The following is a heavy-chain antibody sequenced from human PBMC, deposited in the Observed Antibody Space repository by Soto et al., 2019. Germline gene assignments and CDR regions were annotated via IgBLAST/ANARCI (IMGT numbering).Heavy chain of an antibody. V-gene: IGHV3-21*01. CDR1: GFTFSDYG. CDR2: ITSSGSFI. Sequence: PVVSRGLSCSASGFTFSDYGMHWVRQAPGKGLEWVACITSSGSFIYYADSMKGRFTISRDDAKKSLYLQMNSLRAEDTAVYYCARVPAASDRTAFYYVSKFFYFDYWGRGTQVTVSS. D-gene: IGHD3-22*01. CDR3: ARVPAASDRTAFYYVSKFFYFDY. J-gene: IGHJ4*02.